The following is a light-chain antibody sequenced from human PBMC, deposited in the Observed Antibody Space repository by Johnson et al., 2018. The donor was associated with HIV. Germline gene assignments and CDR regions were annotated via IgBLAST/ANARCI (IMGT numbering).Light chain of an antibody. Sequence: QSLLTQPPSVSAAPGQKVTISCSGSSSTIGNNYVSWYQLLPGTASKLLIYKNNKRPPGIPDRFSGSKSGTSATLAITGLPTGDEADYSCGTWDTSLRAGGVFGTGTNVTGL. CDR2: KNN. V-gene: IGLV1-51*02. CDR3: GTWDTSLRAGGV. J-gene: IGLJ1*01. CDR1: SSTIGNNY.